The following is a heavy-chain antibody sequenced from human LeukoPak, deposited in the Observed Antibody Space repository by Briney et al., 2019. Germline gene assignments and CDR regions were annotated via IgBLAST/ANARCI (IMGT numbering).Heavy chain of an antibody. D-gene: IGHD6-19*01. J-gene: IGHJ4*02. V-gene: IGHV3-9*01. CDR1: GFIFNNYA. CDR3: AKDNRRHYTSGPNPDSLH. Sequence: GGSLRLSCAGSGFIFNNYAMHWVRQPPGEGLEWVSGISWNSGSIDYADSVKGRFTISRDNAKNSLYLQMNSLRVEDTALYYCAKDNRRHYTSGPNPDSLHWGQGALVTVSS. CDR2: ISWNSGSI.